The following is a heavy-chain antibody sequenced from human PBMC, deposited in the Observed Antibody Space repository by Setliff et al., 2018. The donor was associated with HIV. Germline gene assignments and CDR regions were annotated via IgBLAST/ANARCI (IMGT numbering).Heavy chain of an antibody. CDR3: AGDFLNAGFDY. V-gene: IGHV4-34*01. CDR1: GGSFSDYF. CDR2: VNHSGST. Sequence: SETLSLTCAVYGGSFSDYFWTWIRQPPGKGLEWIGEVNHSGSTNYNPSLKSRVTISVDTSKNRFSLKLSSVTAADTAVYYCAGDFLNAGFDYWGRGSLVTVSS. D-gene: IGHD2-21*01. J-gene: IGHJ4*02.